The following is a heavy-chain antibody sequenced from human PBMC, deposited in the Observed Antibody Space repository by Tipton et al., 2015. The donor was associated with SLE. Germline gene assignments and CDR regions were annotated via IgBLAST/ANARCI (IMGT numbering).Heavy chain of an antibody. CDR1: GGSLSDNY. J-gene: IGHJ6*03. CDR3: ARRRGMASMDV. D-gene: IGHD5-24*01. CDR2: INHRGST. Sequence: TLSLTCTVSGGSLSDNYWTWIRQTPGKGLEWIGEINHRGSTNFNPSLKSRVTISQDTSKNQFSLTLRSVTAADTAVYFCARRRGMASMDVWGKGTTVTVSS. V-gene: IGHV4-34*01.